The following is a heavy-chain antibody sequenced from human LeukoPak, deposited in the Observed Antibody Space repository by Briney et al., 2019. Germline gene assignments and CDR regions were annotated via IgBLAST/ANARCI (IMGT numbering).Heavy chain of an antibody. Sequence: GGSLRLSCAASGFTFSSYSMNWVRQAPGKGLEWVSSISSSSSYIYHADSVKGRFTISRDNAKNSLYLQMNSLRAEDTAVYYCARDSSRSTYNWFDPWGQGTLVTVSS. CDR3: ARDSSRSTYNWFDP. J-gene: IGHJ5*02. CDR2: ISSSSSYI. CDR1: GFTFSSYS. V-gene: IGHV3-21*01.